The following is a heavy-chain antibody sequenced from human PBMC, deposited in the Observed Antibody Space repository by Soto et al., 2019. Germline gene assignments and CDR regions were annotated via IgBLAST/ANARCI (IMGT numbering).Heavy chain of an antibody. D-gene: IGHD1-1*01. CDR2: ISAYNGNT. Sequence: ASAKVSCTASGYTFNSYGISWVRQEHGQGLEWMGWISAYNGNTNYAQKLQGRVTMTTDTSTSTAYMELRSLRSDDTAVYYCARVRGSWNDGTHYYYYYMDVWGKGTTVTVSS. CDR1: GYTFNSYG. CDR3: ARVRGSWNDGTHYYYYYMDV. J-gene: IGHJ6*03. V-gene: IGHV1-18*01.